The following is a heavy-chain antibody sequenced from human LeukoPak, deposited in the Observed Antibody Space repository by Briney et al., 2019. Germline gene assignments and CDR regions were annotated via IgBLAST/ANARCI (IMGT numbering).Heavy chain of an antibody. J-gene: IGHJ3*02. Sequence: PGGSLRLSCAASGFTFSSYGMHWVRQAPGKGLEWVAVIWYDGSNKYYADSVKGRFTISRDNSKNTLYLQMISLRAEDTAVYYCARDTRRGAAGGDAFDIWGQGTMVTVSS. CDR3: ARDTRRGAAGGDAFDI. V-gene: IGHV3-33*01. D-gene: IGHD1-26*01. CDR1: GFTFSSYG. CDR2: IWYDGSNK.